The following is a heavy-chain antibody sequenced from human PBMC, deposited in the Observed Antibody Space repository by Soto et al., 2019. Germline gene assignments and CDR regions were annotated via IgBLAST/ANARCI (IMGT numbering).Heavy chain of an antibody. Sequence: PSETLSLTCTVSGGSISSYYWSWIRQPPGKGLELIGYIYYSGSTNYNPSLKSRVTISVDTSKNQFSLKLSSVTAADTAVYYCARAGTTMVRGVISGWFDPWGQGTLVTVS. CDR2: IYYSGST. J-gene: IGHJ5*02. CDR1: GGSISSYY. CDR3: ARAGTTMVRGVISGWFDP. V-gene: IGHV4-59*01. D-gene: IGHD3-10*01.